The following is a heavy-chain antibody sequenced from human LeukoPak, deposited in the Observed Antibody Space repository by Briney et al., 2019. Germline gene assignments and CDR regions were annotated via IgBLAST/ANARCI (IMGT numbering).Heavy chain of an antibody. V-gene: IGHV4-61*02. CDR3: ARGYSSSWYPLDY. CDR1: GGSISSGSYY. Sequence: SETLSLTCTVSGGSISSGSYYWSWIRQPAGKGLEWIGRIYTSGTHYNPSLKSRVTISVDTSNNQFSLILTSVTAADTAVYFCARGYSSSWYPLDYWGQGTLVTVSS. J-gene: IGHJ4*02. CDR2: IYTSGT. D-gene: IGHD6-13*01.